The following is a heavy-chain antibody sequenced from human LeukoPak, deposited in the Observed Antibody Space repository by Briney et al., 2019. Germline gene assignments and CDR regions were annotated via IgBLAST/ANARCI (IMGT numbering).Heavy chain of an antibody. CDR3: TQIRDSWFYFDS. J-gene: IGHJ4*02. CDR2: IFSNDKE. V-gene: IGHV2-26*01. CDR1: GFSLSSGRMG. D-gene: IGHD3-10*01. Sequence: ESGPTLVKPTETLTLTCNVSGFSLSSGRMGVSWVRQPLGKALEWLAHIFSNDKESYKTSLKSRLSISKDTSKSQVVLTLTNTDPADTAIYYCTQIRDSWFYFDSWGQGTLVTVSS.